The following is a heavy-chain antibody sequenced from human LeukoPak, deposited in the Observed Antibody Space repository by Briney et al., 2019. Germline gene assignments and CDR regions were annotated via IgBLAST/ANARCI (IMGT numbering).Heavy chain of an antibody. J-gene: IGHJ5*02. V-gene: IGHV1-46*01. D-gene: IGHD4-4*01. CDR2: INPSGVST. CDR3: ARAHSNYGWFDP. Sequence: ASVKVSCKASGYTFTSYYMHWVRQAPGQGLEWMGIINPSGVSTSYAQKFQGRVTMTRDTSTSTVYMELSSLRSEDTAMYYCARAHSNYGWFDPWGQGTLVTVSS. CDR1: GYTFTSYY.